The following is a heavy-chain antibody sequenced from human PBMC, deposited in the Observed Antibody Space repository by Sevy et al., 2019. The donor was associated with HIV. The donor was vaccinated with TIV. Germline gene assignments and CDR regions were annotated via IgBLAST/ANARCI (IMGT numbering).Heavy chain of an antibody. CDR2: ISGSGDRT. Sequence: GGSLRLSCAASGLTFSSYGMSWVRQAPGKGLEWVSGISGSGDRTNYAGSVKGRFTISRGNSKEKLYLQMNSPRAEDTAVYYWAKGGCSGGRCPYDEYFHHWCQGTLVTVSS. CDR1: GLTFSSYG. CDR3: AKGGCSGGRCPYDEYFHH. V-gene: IGHV3-23*01. D-gene: IGHD2-15*01. J-gene: IGHJ1*01.